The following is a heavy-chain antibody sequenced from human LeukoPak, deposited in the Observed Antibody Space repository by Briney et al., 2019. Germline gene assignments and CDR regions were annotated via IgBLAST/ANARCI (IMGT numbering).Heavy chain of an antibody. CDR3: ARDCSGGSCYGAFDI. CDR1: GFTFNDYY. Sequence: GGSLRLSCAASGFTFNDYYMSWIRQAPGKGLEWISYIGSSGGSINYADSVKGRFTISRDNAKNSLSLQMNSLRAEDTAVYYCARDCSGGSCYGAFDIWGQGTMVTVSS. D-gene: IGHD2-15*01. V-gene: IGHV3-11*04. J-gene: IGHJ3*02. CDR2: IGSSGGSI.